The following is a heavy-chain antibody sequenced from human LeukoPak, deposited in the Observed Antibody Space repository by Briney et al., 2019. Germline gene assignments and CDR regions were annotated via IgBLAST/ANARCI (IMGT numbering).Heavy chain of an antibody. CDR1: GFTFSSYA. CDR2: ISYDGSNK. V-gene: IGHV3-30-3*01. J-gene: IGHJ4*02. CDR3: ASLADWGSPFDY. D-gene: IGHD7-27*01. Sequence: GGSLRLSCAASGFTFSSYAMHWVRQASGKGLEWVAVISYDGSNKYYADSVKGRFTISRDNSKNTLYLQMNSLRAEDTAVYYCASLADWGSPFDYWGQGTLVTVSS.